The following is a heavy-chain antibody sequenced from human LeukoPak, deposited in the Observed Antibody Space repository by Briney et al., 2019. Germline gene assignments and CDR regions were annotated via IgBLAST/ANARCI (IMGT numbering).Heavy chain of an antibody. V-gene: IGHV3-23*01. CDR1: GFTFSSYS. Sequence: AGGSLRLSCAASGFTFSSYSMNWVRQAPGKGLEWVSGISGSGNSAYYADSVKGRFTISRDNSKNTLYLQMSSLRADDTAVYHCAKAEIYSSTWLFDYWGQGALVTVSS. CDR3: AKAEIYSSTWLFDY. D-gene: IGHD6-13*01. CDR2: ISGSGNSA. J-gene: IGHJ4*02.